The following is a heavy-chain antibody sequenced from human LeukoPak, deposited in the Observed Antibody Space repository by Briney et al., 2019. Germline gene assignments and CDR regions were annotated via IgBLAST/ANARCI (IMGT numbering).Heavy chain of an antibody. CDR2: IDHSGST. D-gene: IGHD1-1*01. CDR3: ARWDTGVGVYYYGMDV. J-gene: IGHJ6*02. CDR1: GGSFSGYY. V-gene: IGHV4-34*01. Sequence: PSETLSLTCAVYGGSFSGYYWSWIRQPPGKGLEWIGEIDHSGSTNYNPSLKSRVTISVDTPKNQFSLKLSSVTAADTAVYYCARWDTGVGVYYYGMDVWGQGTTVTVSS.